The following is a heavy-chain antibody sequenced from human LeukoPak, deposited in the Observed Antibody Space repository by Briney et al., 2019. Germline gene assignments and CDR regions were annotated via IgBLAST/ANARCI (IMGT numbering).Heavy chain of an antibody. J-gene: IGHJ4*02. CDR2: IGATGDT. V-gene: IGHV3-13*01. CDR3: ARRFDH. Sequence: PGGSLRLSCAASGFTFSSYGMHWVRQATRKGLEWVSPIGATGDTYYPGSVKGRFTISRENAKNSLYLQMNSLRAGDTAVYYCARRFDHWGQGTLVTVSS. CDR1: GFTFSSYG.